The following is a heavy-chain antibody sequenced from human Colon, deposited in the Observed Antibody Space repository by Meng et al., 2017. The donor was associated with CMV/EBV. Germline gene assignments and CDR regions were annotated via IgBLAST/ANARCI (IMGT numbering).Heavy chain of an antibody. D-gene: IGHD7-27*01. V-gene: IGHV4-39*07. CDR2: VSYSGGT. Sequence: SETLSLTCTVSGGSVSSSGYSENYYWDWFRQPPGKGLEWLGSVSYSGGTNFNSSLMSRLAISVDTSKNQFSLSMTSVTAADTAVYYCARDLGLYYYYGMDVWGQGTTVTVSS. CDR3: ARDLGLYYYYGMDV. J-gene: IGHJ6*02. CDR1: GGSVSSSGYSENYY.